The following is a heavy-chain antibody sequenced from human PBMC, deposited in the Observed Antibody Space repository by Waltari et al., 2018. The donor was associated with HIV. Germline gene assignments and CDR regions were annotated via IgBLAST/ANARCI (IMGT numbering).Heavy chain of an antibody. V-gene: IGHV1-18*01. J-gene: IGHJ4*02. CDR2: ISAYNGNT. CDR3: SRVVWYYVISGSYFDY. Sequence: QVQLVQSGAEVKKPGASVKVSCKASGYTFTSYGISWLRQAPGQGLEWLGWISAYNGNTNYARKLQGGVTIAAESSPGTAYLWLWYLRSDDPVVYYLSRVVWYYVISGSYFDYCGPGTLVTVS. CDR1: GYTFTSYG. D-gene: IGHD3-22*01.